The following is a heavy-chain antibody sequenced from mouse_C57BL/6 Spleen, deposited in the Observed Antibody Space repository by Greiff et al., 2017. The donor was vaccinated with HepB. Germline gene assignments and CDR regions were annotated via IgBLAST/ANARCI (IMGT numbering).Heavy chain of an antibody. CDR3: ARDEAGSWFAY. Sequence: EVKVEESGPGLVKPSQSLSLTCSVTGYSITSGYYWNWIRQFPGNKLEWMGYISYDGSNNYNPSLKNRISITRDTSKNQFFLKLNSVTTEDTATYYCARDEAGSWFAYWGQRTLVTVSA. CDR2: ISYDGSN. V-gene: IGHV3-6*01. CDR1: GYSITSGYY. J-gene: IGHJ3*01. D-gene: IGHD2-2*01.